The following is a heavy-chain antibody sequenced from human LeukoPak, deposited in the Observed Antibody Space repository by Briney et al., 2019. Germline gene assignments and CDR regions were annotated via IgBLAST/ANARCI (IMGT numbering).Heavy chain of an antibody. CDR1: GGSISSYY. CDR2: IYYSGSI. J-gene: IGHJ4*02. CDR3: AGSYYYDSSGYFDY. D-gene: IGHD3-22*01. Sequence: SETLSLTCTVSGGSISSYYWSWIRQPPGKGLEWIGYIYYSGSINYNPSLKSRVTISVDTSKNQFSLKLSSVTAADTAVYYCAGSYYYDSSGYFDYWGQGTLVTVSS. V-gene: IGHV4-59*01.